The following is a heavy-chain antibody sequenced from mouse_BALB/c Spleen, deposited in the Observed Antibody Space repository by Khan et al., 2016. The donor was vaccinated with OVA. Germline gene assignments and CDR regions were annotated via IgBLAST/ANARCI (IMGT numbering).Heavy chain of an antibody. V-gene: IGHV5-6*02. CDR1: GFTFSTYG. CDR2: VSTGGGYT. Sequence: EVKLEESGGDLVKPGGSLKLSCAASGFTFSTYGMSWVRQTPDKRLEWVATVSTGGGYTYYPDSVKGRFTISRDNAKNTLYLQMSSLKSEDTAMFYCARLAYYYDSEGFAYWGQGILVTVSA. D-gene: IGHD1-1*01. J-gene: IGHJ3*01. CDR3: ARLAYYYDSEGFAY.